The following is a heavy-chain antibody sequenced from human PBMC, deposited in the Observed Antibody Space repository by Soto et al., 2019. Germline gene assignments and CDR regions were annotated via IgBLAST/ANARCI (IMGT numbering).Heavy chain of an antibody. V-gene: IGHV1-18*01. J-gene: IGHJ6*02. CDR1: GYTFTTSG. Sequence: QVQLVQSGPEVRKPGASVKVSCEASGYTFTTSGISWVRQVPGQGLEWMGWISTYNGDTNSAQNFQGRVLMTADTSTGTAYMELMGLKSDDTAVYYCAGQGSWPYYYYGLDVWGQGTIVTVSS. CDR2: ISTYNGDT. D-gene: IGHD1-26*01. CDR3: AGQGSWPYYYYGLDV.